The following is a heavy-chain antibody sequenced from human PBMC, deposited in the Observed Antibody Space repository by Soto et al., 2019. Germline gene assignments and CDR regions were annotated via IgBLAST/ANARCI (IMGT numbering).Heavy chain of an antibody. CDR1: GGSINTYY. CDR2: IYSSVST. J-gene: IGHJ4*02. V-gene: IGHV4-59*01. CDR3: ASDRGPHSYADY. Sequence: SETLSLTCTVSGGSINTYYWSWIRQPPGKGLEWVGYIYSSVSTNYNPSLKSRVTISVDTSKNQFSLKLYSVTAADTAVYYCASDRGPHSYADYWGQGALVTVSS. D-gene: IGHD5-18*01.